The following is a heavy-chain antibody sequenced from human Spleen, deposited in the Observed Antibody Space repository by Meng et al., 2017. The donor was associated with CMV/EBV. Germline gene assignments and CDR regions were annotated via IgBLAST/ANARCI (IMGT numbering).Heavy chain of an antibody. J-gene: IGHJ6*02. D-gene: IGHD2-2*01. CDR1: GGSVSSGSYY. CDR3: ARDRVVPAAIYYYYGMAV. V-gene: IGHV4-61*01. Sequence: SETLSLTCTVSGGSVSSGSYYWSWIRQPPGKGLEWIGYIYYSGSTNYNPSLKSRVTISVDTSKNQFSLKLSSVTAADTAVYYCARDRVVPAAIYYYYGMAVWGQGTTVTVSS. CDR2: IYYSGST.